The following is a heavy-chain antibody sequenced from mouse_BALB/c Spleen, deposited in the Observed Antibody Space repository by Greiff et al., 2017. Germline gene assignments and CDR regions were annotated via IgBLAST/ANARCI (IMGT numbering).Heavy chain of an antibody. CDR1: GFTFSDYY. V-gene: IGHV5-4*02. J-gene: IGHJ4*01. CDR2: ISDGGSYT. Sequence: EVQGVESGGGLVKPGGSLKLSCAASGFTFSDYYMYWVRQTPEKRLEWVATISDGGSYTYYPDSVKGRFTISRDNAKNNLYLQMSSLKSEDTAMYYCAREGSPYAMDYWGQGTSVTVSS. CDR3: AREGSPYAMDY.